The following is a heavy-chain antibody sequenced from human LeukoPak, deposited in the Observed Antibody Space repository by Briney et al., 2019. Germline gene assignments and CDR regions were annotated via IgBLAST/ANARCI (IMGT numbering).Heavy chain of an antibody. Sequence: PSETLSLTCTVSGGSISSYYWSWIRQPAGKGLEWIGRIYTSGSTNYNPSLKSRDTMSVDTSKNQFSLKLSSVTAADTAVYYCAREEVSTVPKDAFDIWGQGTMVTVSS. CDR2: IYTSGST. D-gene: IGHD5/OR15-5a*01. V-gene: IGHV4-4*07. J-gene: IGHJ3*02. CDR1: GGSISSYY. CDR3: AREEVSTVPKDAFDI.